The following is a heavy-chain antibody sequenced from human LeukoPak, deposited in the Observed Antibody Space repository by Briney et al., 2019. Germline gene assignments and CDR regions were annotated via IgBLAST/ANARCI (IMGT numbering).Heavy chain of an antibody. D-gene: IGHD3-22*01. J-gene: IGHJ3*02. CDR3: ARGRVVAYYYDNSGYAFDI. CDR1: GFTFSDCT. V-gene: IGHV3-21*01. CDR2: ISTSSSYI. Sequence: GGSLRLSCTASGFTFSDCTLNWVRQAPGKGLEWVSSISTSSSYIDYAESVKGRFTISRDNARNSLYLQMNSLRAEDTAVYYCARGRVVAYYYDNSGYAFDIWGQGTLVTVSS.